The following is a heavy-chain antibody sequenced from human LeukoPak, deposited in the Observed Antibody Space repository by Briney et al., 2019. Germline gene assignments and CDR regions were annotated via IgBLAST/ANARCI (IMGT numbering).Heavy chain of an antibody. J-gene: IGHJ4*02. D-gene: IGHD3-22*01. V-gene: IGHV4-39*07. CDR1: GGSISSRPYY. CDR3: ARGGYYFDY. CDR2: ISYSGST. Sequence: SETLSLTCTVSGGSISSRPYYWGWVRQPPGKGLEWIGTISYSGSTYYNPSLKSRVTISVDTSKNQFSLKLSSVTAADTAVYYCARGGYYFDYWGQGTLVTVSS.